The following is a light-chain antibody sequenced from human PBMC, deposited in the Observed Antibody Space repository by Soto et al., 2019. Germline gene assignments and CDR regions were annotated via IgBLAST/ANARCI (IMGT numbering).Light chain of an antibody. V-gene: IGKV3-15*01. J-gene: IGKJ1*01. CDR2: RTS. CDR1: QSISSN. CDR3: QQYNNWPRT. Sequence: EIVMTHSPATLSVSPCERATLSFRASQSISSNLAWYQQKPGQAPRLLMFRTSSRATGFPARFSGSGSGTEFNLTISSLQSEDFAVYYCQQYNNWPRTFGQGTKVDIK.